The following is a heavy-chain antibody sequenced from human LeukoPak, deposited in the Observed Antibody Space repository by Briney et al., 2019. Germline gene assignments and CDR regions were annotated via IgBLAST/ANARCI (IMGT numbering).Heavy chain of an antibody. Sequence: ASVKVSCKASGYTFTNYGITWVRQVPGQGLEWLGWISAYNGNANYAQNLQDRVTLTSDTSTSTAYMELRSLRSDDTGIYYFAHTPKRFGELYQPGDSWGQGTLLTVSS. J-gene: IGHJ4*02. CDR3: AHTPKRFGELYQPGDS. CDR2: ISAYNGNA. CDR1: GYTFTNYG. V-gene: IGHV1-18*01. D-gene: IGHD3-10*01.